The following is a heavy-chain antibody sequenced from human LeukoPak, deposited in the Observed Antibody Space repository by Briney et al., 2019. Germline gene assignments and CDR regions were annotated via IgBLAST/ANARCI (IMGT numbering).Heavy chain of an antibody. D-gene: IGHD3-22*01. CDR2: IIPIFGTA. CDR1: GGTFSSYA. J-gene: IGHJ4*02. V-gene: IGHV1-69*13. CDR3: ARDQASGGGYYFDY. Sequence: SVKVSCKASGGTFSSYAISWVRQAPGQGLEWMGGIIPIFGTANCAQKFQGRVTITADESTSTAYMELSSLRSEDTAVYYCARDQASGGGYYFDYWGQGTLVTVSS.